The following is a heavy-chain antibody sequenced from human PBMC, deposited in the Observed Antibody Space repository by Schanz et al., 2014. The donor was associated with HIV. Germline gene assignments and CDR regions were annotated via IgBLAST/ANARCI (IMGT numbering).Heavy chain of an antibody. CDR1: GFTFSSYA. V-gene: IGHV3-23*04. Sequence: EVQLVESGGALVQPGGSLRLSCAASGFTFSSYAMSWVRQAPGKGLEWVSGISGNSGHTWYADSVKGRFTISRDNPKNRLYLQMNSLRAEDTAVYYCAKGGFYGDYVSYYYGLDVWGQGTTVTVSS. CDR2: ISGNSGHT. J-gene: IGHJ6*02. D-gene: IGHD4-17*01. CDR3: AKGGFYGDYVSYYYGLDV.